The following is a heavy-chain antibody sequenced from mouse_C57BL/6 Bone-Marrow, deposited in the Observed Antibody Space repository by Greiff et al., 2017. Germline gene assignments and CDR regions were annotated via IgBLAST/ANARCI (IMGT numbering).Heavy chain of an antibody. D-gene: IGHD2-1*01. V-gene: IGHV1-81*01. Sequence: QVQLQQSGAELARPGASVKLSCKASGYTFTSYGISWVKQRPGQGLEWIGEIYPSSGHTYYNEKFKGKATLTADKYSSTAYMELLSLTSDDSSVYVCATCGNPYYFDYWGQGTTLTVSS. J-gene: IGHJ2*01. CDR2: IYPSSGHT. CDR3: ATCGNPYYFDY. CDR1: GYTFTSYG.